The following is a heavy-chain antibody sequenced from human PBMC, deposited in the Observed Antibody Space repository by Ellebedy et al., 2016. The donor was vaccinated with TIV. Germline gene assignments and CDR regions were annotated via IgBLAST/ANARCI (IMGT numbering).Heavy chain of an antibody. Sequence: ASVKVSCKAFGYTLTKYYVHWVRQAPGQGPEWVGIIDPSGGSTTYAQKFQGRVTMTSDTSTSTVYMELSSLRSEDTAIYYCARKYYFDYWGQGTLVTVSS. V-gene: IGHV1-46*01. CDR2: IDPSGGST. CDR1: GYTLTKYY. J-gene: IGHJ4*02. CDR3: ARKYYFDY.